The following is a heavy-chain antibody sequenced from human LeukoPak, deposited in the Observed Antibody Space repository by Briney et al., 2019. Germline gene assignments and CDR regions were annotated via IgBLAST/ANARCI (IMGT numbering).Heavy chain of an antibody. Sequence: GRSLRLSCAASGFTFSSYAMHWVRRAPGKGLEWVAVISYDGSNKYYADSVKGRFTISRDNSKNTLYLQMNSLRAEDTAVYYCARGGYSGSYYELGYWGQGTLVTVSS. V-gene: IGHV3-30*04. CDR1: GFTFSSYA. CDR2: ISYDGSNK. CDR3: ARGGYSGSYYELGY. D-gene: IGHD1-26*01. J-gene: IGHJ4*02.